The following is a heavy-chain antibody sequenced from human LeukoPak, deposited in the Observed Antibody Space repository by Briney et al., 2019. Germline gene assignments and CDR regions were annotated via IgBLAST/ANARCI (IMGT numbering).Heavy chain of an antibody. CDR3: AKDLPLGYWPRTPLVLNYFDP. V-gene: IGHV3-23*01. CDR1: GFTFSSYA. D-gene: IGHD2-15*01. Sequence: PGGSLRLSCAASGFTFSSYAMSWVRQAPGKGREWVSLISASGGSTYYADSMQGRFTVSRDNSKNTLYLQIDSLRAEDTAVYYCAKDLPLGYWPRTPLVLNYFDPWGQGTLVTVSS. CDR2: ISASGGST. J-gene: IGHJ5*02.